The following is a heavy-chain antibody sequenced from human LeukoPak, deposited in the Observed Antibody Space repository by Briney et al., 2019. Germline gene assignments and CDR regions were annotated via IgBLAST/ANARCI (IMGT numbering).Heavy chain of an antibody. CDR3: AGRRVLDASFDY. D-gene: IGHD3-16*01. Sequence: GGSLRLSCAASGFTVSNNYMSWVGQAPGKGLEWVSVIYSGDNTYYVESVKGRFTISRDNSKNTLLLQMNRLRAEGTAVYYCAGRRVLDASFDYWGQGTLVTVSS. V-gene: IGHV3-66*02. J-gene: IGHJ4*02. CDR1: GFTVSNNY. CDR2: IYSGDNT.